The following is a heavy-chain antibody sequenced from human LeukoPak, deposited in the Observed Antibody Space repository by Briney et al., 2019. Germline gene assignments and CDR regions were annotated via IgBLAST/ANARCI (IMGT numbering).Heavy chain of an antibody. J-gene: IGHJ3*02. CDR3: AREDGYNYSPWPARAFDI. CDR2: ISYDGSNK. D-gene: IGHD5-24*01. CDR1: GFTFSSYA. V-gene: IGHV3-30-3*01. Sequence: GGSLRLSCAASGFTFSSYAMHWVRQAPGKGLEWVAVISYDGSNKYYADSMKGRFTISRDNSKNTLYLQMNSLRAEDTAVYYCAREDGYNYSPWPARAFDIWGQGTMVTVSS.